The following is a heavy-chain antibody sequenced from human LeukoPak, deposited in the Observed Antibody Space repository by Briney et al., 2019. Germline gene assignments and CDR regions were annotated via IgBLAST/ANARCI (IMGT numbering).Heavy chain of an antibody. CDR1: GGSISSYY. CDR3: ARVRSGGIVDY. CDR2: IYYSGST. V-gene: IGHV4-39*07. Sequence: SETLSLTCTVSGGSISSYYWGWIRQPPGKGLEWIGSIYYSGSTYYNPSLESRVTISVDTSKNQFSLKLSSVTAADTAVYYCARVRSGGIVDYWGQGTLVTVPS. D-gene: IGHD2-15*01. J-gene: IGHJ4*02.